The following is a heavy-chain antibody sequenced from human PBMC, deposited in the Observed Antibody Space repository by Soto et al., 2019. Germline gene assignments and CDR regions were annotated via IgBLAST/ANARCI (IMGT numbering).Heavy chain of an antibody. Sequence: PGGSLRLSCAASGFTFGGYWMSWVRQAPGKGLEWVANIKQDGTENYYVDSVKGRFTISRDNTKNLLSLQMNSLRAEDTAVYYCARGGGIFGRFADLGQGTLVNVPS. CDR3: ARGGGIFGRFAD. V-gene: IGHV3-7*01. D-gene: IGHD3-3*02. CDR1: GFTFGGYW. J-gene: IGHJ4*02. CDR2: IKQDGTEN.